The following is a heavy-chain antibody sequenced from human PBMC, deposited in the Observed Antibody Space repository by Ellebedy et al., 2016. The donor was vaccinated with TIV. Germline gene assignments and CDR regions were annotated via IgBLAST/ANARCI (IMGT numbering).Heavy chain of an antibody. CDR3: ATLSLAGTLDY. CDR1: GFTFSSYA. V-gene: IGHV3-23*01. J-gene: IGHJ4*01. D-gene: IGHD6-19*01. CDR2: ISGGGETT. Sequence: GESLKISCAASGFTFSSYAMNWIRQAPGKGLEWVSVISGGGETTSYADSVRGRFTISRDNYKNMLYLQINSLRSEDTAVYYCATLSLAGTLDYWGHGTLVTVSS.